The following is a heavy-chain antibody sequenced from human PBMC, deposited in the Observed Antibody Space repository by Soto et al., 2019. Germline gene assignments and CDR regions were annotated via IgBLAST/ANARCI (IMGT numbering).Heavy chain of an antibody. D-gene: IGHD2-15*01. J-gene: IGHJ5*02. Sequence: LRLSCTASGFTFGDYAMSWFRQAPGKGLEWVGFIRSKAYGGTTEYAASVKGRFTISRDDSKSIAYLQMNSLKTEDTAVYYCTRGAYCSGASCYSGNWFDPWGQGTLVTVSS. CDR2: IRSKAYGGTT. CDR3: TRGAYCSGASCYSGNWFDP. CDR1: GFTFGDYA. V-gene: IGHV3-49*03.